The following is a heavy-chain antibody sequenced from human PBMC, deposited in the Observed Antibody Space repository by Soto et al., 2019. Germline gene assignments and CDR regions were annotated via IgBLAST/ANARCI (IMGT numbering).Heavy chain of an antibody. V-gene: IGHV3-23*01. CDR3: AKDRTVAARNFDY. CDR1: GFAFSNYA. CDR2: ISTSIDAT. J-gene: IGHJ4*02. D-gene: IGHD6-6*01. Sequence: VGSLRLSCAASGFAFSNYAMGWVRQAPGKGLEWASSISTSIDATYYADSVKGRFTISRDDSKNTLYLQMNSLRAEDSAVYYCAKDRTVAARNFDYWGQGTQVTVSS.